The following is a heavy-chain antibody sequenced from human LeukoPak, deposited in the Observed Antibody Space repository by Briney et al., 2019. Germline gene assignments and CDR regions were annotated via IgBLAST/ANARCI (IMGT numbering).Heavy chain of an antibody. CDR3: ARVSNAFSGHGAFDI. J-gene: IGHJ3*02. CDR1: GGSISGFY. V-gene: IGHV4-59*13. D-gene: IGHD2-15*01. CDR2: IYYSGST. Sequence: PSETLSLTCTVSGGSISGFYWIWIRQPPGKALEWIGYIYYSGSTNYNPSLKSRAALSVDTSKNQFSLKLSSVTAADTALYYCARVSNAFSGHGAFDIWGQGTMVTVSS.